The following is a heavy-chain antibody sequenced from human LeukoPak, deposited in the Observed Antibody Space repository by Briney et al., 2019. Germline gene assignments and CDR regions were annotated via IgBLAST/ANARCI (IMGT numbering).Heavy chain of an antibody. J-gene: IGHJ4*02. V-gene: IGHV3-23*01. D-gene: IGHD3/OR15-3a*01. CDR2: ISGGGATT. CDR1: GFTFSTDA. CDR3: ATTRDDTYFNMISDH. Sequence: PGGSLRLSCATSGFTFSTDAMNWLRLAPGKGLEWVSVISGGGATTYYADSVKGRFTISRDNSKNTLFLVMNSLRDEDTAVYYCATTRDDTYFNMISDHWGQGTLVTVSS.